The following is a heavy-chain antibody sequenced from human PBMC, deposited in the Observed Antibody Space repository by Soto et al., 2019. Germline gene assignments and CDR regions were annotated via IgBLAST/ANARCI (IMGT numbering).Heavy chain of an antibody. CDR3: AREGPPIRAHNPPEYFQH. J-gene: IGHJ1*01. V-gene: IGHV4-39*02. Sequence: QLQLQESGPGLVKPSETLSLTCTVSGDSISTRSNYWAWIRQPPGKGLEWIGSIYYTGGTYYNPSLKSRVTLFLDTSKNQFSLNLNSVTAADTAVYYCAREGPPIRAHNPPEYFQHWGQCTPVTVSS. CDR1: GDSISTRSNY. CDR2: IYYTGGT.